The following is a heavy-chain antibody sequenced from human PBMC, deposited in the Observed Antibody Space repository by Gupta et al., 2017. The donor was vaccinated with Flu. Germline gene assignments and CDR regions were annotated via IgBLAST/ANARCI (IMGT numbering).Heavy chain of an antibody. CDR2: NLQRGTT. CDR3: ARGDCVNGECYSSFNYFDF. J-gene: IGHJ4*02. D-gene: IGHD2-8*01. CDR1: RRFF. Sequence: RRFFWGLVRQAPREGVEWVGRNLQRGTTYYNPSLESRSTKTVKKAKDQFSPKVGPVTAADTAVYYCARGDCVNGECYSSFNYFDFWGQGTLVNVSS. V-gene: IGHV4-39*01.